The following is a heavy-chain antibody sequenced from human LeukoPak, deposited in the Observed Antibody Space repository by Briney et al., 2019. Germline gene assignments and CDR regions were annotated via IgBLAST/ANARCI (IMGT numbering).Heavy chain of an antibody. Sequence: GASVKVSCKASGYTFTSYGISWVRQAPGQGLEWMGRISAYNGNTNYAQKLQGRVTMTTDTSTSTAYMELRSLRSDDTAVYYCARVSDFWSGSRFDYWGQGTLVTVSS. CDR2: ISAYNGNT. CDR3: ARVSDFWSGSRFDY. J-gene: IGHJ4*02. D-gene: IGHD3-3*01. CDR1: GYTFTSYG. V-gene: IGHV1-18*01.